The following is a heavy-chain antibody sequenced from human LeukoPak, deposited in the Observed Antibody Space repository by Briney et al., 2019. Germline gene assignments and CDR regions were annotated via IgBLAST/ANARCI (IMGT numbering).Heavy chain of an antibody. CDR1: GFIFDDFD. Sequence: GGSLRLSCAASGFIFDDFDMSWFRQPPGKGLEWVSGINWNGGGTVYADSVKGRFTISRDNAKNSLYLQMDTLTVEDTAFYYCVRGGASASYFDFWGLGTLVTVSP. CDR3: VRGGASASYFDF. CDR2: INWNGGGT. D-gene: IGHD5-18*01. J-gene: IGHJ4*02. V-gene: IGHV3-20*04.